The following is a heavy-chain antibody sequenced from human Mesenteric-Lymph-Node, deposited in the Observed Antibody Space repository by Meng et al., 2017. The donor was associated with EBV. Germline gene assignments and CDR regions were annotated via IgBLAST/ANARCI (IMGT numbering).Heavy chain of an antibody. D-gene: IGHD3-16*01. J-gene: IGHJ5*02. Sequence: VEQLRWGAGLLTPSGTLSLTCAVYGGSFSDYYWTWIRQPPGKGLEWIGEVNHAGTTIYNPSLESRVTISVDTSKNQFSLKLTSVTAADTAVYFCAALGSFASSIDPWGQGTLVTVSS. CDR2: VNHAGTT. CDR3: AALGSFASSIDP. CDR1: GGSFSDYY. V-gene: IGHV4-34*01.